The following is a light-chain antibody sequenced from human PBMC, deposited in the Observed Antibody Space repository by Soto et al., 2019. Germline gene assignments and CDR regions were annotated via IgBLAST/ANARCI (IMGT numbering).Light chain of an antibody. CDR1: QRVGSNY. J-gene: IGKJ5*01. V-gene: IGKV3-20*01. CDR3: QQYDTWRSIT. CDR2: GAS. Sequence: DIGLTQTPGTLSLSPGERATLSCRASQRVGSNYLAWYQQKPGQAPRLLIYGASTRAAGVPARFSGSGSGTDFTLTISSLQSEDFAVYYCQQYDTWRSITFGQGTRLEI.